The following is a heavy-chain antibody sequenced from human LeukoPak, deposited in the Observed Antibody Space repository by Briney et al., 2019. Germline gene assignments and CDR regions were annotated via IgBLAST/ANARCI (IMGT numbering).Heavy chain of an antibody. J-gene: IGHJ4*02. D-gene: IGHD3/OR15-3a*01. CDR2: FYYSGST. Sequence: SETLSLTCTVSGGSITTSYCGSIRQPPGKGLEWIGYFYYSGSTTYNPSLESRVTISEDTSKNQFSLKVSSVTAADTAVYYRARVLPGTSSYSWGQGTLVTVSS. CDR1: GGSITTSY. V-gene: IGHV4-59*01. CDR3: ARVLPGTSSYS.